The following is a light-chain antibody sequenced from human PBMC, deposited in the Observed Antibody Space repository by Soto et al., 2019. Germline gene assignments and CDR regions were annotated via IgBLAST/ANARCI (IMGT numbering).Light chain of an antibody. CDR1: QSVSSN. V-gene: IGKV3-15*01. J-gene: IGKJ1*01. CDR2: GAS. Sequence: EIVMTQSPATLSVSPGERATLSCGASQSVSSNLAWYQQKPGQAPRLLIYGASTRATGIPARFSGSGSGTEFTLTISSLQSEDFAVYYCQQYNNWPWTFGQGPKVEIK. CDR3: QQYNNWPWT.